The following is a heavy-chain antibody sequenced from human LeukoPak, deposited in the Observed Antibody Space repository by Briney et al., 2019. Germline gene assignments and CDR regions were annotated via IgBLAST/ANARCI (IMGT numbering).Heavy chain of an antibody. J-gene: IGHJ4*02. CDR3: ARDLGYCSSTSCSGFWEY. CDR2: ISYDGSNK. Sequence: PGGSLRLSCAASGFTFSSYAMHWVRQAPGKGLEWVAVISYDGSNKYYVDSVKGRFTISRDNSKNTLYLQMNSLRAEDTAVYYCARDLGYCSSTSCSGFWEYWGQGTLVTVSS. D-gene: IGHD2-2*01. CDR1: GFTFSSYA. V-gene: IGHV3-30*04.